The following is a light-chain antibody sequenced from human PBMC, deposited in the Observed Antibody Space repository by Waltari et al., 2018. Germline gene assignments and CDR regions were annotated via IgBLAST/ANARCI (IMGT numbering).Light chain of an antibody. J-gene: IGKJ2*01. CDR2: KAF. V-gene: IGKV1-5*03. CDR1: QVILTW. Sequence: DTQMTQSPSTLSASVGDRVTITCRASQVILTWLAWDQQKPGKAPRLLIYKAFNLESGVPGRFSGSASGTEFNLTISSLQPDDSATYYCQQYHDYSAFGQGTKLEIK. CDR3: QQYHDYSA.